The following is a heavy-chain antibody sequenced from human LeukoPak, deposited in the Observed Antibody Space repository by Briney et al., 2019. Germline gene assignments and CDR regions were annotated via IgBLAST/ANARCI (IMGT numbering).Heavy chain of an antibody. Sequence: PSETLSLTCTVSGGSFSSGSYYWSWMRQPPGRGLEGLVYIYYSGNTNYNPSLNSRVTISVDTSKNQFSMKLSSVTAADTAVYYCAREGLATMIRGVIPYWGQGTLVTVSS. J-gene: IGHJ4*02. D-gene: IGHD3-10*01. CDR3: AREGLATMIRGVIPY. V-gene: IGHV4-61*01. CDR2: IYYSGNT. CDR1: GGSFSSGSYY.